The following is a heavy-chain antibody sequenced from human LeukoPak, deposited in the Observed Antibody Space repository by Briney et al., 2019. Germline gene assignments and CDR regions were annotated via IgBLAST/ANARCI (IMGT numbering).Heavy chain of an antibody. D-gene: IGHD5-18*01. Sequence: PSETLSLTCTVSSYSISRGYYWGWIRQSPGKGLEWIGNMYHSGSTYYNPSLKSRVTISLDMSKQQFSLKLSSVTAADTAVYYCARERIQAPYYYMDVWGKGTTVTVSS. CDR2: MYHSGST. CDR1: SYSISRGYY. V-gene: IGHV4-38-2*02. J-gene: IGHJ6*03. CDR3: ARERIQAPYYYMDV.